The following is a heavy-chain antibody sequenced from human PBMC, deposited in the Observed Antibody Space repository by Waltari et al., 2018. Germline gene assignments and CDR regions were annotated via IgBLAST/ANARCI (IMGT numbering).Heavy chain of an antibody. CDR2: IRSKTYGGTT. Sequence: EVQLVESGGGLEQPWGSLRLSCTGSGFTFGDYAMKWFRQAPGKGLEWVGFIRSKTYGGTTQYAASVKGRFTISRDDSKSIAYLQMNSLKTEDTAVYFCTRRGPSEFDYWGQGTLVTVSS. V-gene: IGHV3-49*03. D-gene: IGHD3-16*01. CDR3: TRRGPSEFDY. CDR1: GFTFGDYA. J-gene: IGHJ4*02.